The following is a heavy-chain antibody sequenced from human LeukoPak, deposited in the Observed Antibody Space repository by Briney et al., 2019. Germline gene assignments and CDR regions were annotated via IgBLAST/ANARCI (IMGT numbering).Heavy chain of an antibody. V-gene: IGHV3-48*01. CDR3: ARDLSGWYYYYYGMDV. Sequence: PGGSLRLSCAASGFTFSSYSMNWVRQAPGKGLEWVSYISSSSSTVYYADSVKGRFTISRDNSKNTLYLQMNSLRAEDTAVYYCARDLSGWYYYYYGMDVWGQGTTVTVSS. D-gene: IGHD6-19*01. J-gene: IGHJ6*02. CDR2: ISSSSSTV. CDR1: GFTFSSYS.